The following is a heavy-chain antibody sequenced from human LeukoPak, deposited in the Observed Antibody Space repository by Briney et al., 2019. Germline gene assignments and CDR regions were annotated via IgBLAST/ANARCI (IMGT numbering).Heavy chain of an antibody. D-gene: IGHD6-19*01. CDR2: IYSGGST. J-gene: IGHJ4*02. V-gene: IGHV3-66*01. Sequence: PGGSLRLSCAASGFTVSSNYMSWVRQAPGKGLEWVSVIYSGGSTYYADSVKGRFTISRDNSKNTLYLQMNSLRAEDTAVYYCARESRYSSGGSFDYWGQGTLVTVSS. CDR1: GFTVSSNY. CDR3: ARESRYSSGGSFDY.